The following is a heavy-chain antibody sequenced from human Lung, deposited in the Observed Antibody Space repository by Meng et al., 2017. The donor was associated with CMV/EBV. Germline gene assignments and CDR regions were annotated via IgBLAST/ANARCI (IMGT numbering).Heavy chain of an antibody. D-gene: IGHD6-13*01. CDR1: GGSFSGYY. CDR2: INHSGST. CDR3: ARGSSSWYPKYYFDY. V-gene: IGHV4-34*01. J-gene: IGHJ4*02. Sequence: SXAVYGGSFSGYYWSWIRQPPGKGLEWIGEINHSGSTNYNPSLKSRVTISVDTSKNQFSLKLSSVTAADTAVYYCARGSSSWYPKYYFDYWGQGTLVTVSS.